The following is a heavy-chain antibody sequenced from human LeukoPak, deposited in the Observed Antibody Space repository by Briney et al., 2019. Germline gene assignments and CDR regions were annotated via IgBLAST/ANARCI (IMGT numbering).Heavy chain of an antibody. V-gene: IGHV4-34*01. CDR3: ARVGYFRSYYYYYMDV. Sequence: SETLSLTCAVCGGSFSGYYWSWIRQPPGKGLEWIGEINHSGSTNYNPSLKSRVTISVDTSKNQFSLKLSSVTAADTAVYYCARVGYFRSYYYYYMDVWGKGTTVTVSS. CDR1: GGSFSGYY. D-gene: IGHD3-22*01. J-gene: IGHJ6*03. CDR2: INHSGST.